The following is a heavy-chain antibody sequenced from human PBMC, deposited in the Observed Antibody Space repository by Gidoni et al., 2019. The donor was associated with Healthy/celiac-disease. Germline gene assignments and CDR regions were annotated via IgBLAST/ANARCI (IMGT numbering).Heavy chain of an antibody. V-gene: IGHV1-69*06. D-gene: IGHD2-21*02. Sequence: QVQLVQSGAEVKKPGSSVKVSCKASGGTFSSYAISWVRQAPGQGLEWMGGIIPIFGTANYAQKFQGRVTITADKSTSTAYMELSSLRSEDTAVYYCARVRKAYCGGDCYLFDYWGQGTLVTVSS. J-gene: IGHJ4*02. CDR2: IIPIFGTA. CDR1: GGTFSSYA. CDR3: ARVRKAYCGGDCYLFDY.